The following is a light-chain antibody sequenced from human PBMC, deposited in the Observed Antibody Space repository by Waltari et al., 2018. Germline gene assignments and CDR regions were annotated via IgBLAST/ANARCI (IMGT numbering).Light chain of an antibody. Sequence: AIQMTQSPSFLSASLGDRVTITRRASQGIRTDVGWYQYKSGKAPKLLIYGSSNLQAGVPSRFSGSGSGTDFTLTISSLQPEDFATYYCLQDYLYPLTFGGGTVVEV. J-gene: IGKJ4*01. CDR2: GSS. CDR1: QGIRTD. CDR3: LQDYLYPLT. V-gene: IGKV1-6*01.